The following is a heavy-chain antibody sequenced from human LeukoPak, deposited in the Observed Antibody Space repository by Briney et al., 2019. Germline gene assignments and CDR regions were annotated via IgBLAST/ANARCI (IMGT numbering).Heavy chain of an antibody. CDR2: IYHSGST. D-gene: IGHD5-18*01. V-gene: IGHV4-38-2*01. CDR3: ARAGIQLWFIY. J-gene: IGHJ4*02. Sequence: SETLSLTYAVSGYSISSGYYWGWIRQPPGKGLEWIGSIYHSGSTYYNPSLKSRVTISVDTSKNQFSLKLSSVTAADTAVYYCARAGIQLWFIYWGQGTLVTVSS. CDR1: GYSISSGYY.